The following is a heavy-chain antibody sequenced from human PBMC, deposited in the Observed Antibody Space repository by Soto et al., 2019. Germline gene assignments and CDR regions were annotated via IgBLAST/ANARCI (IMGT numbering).Heavy chain of an antibody. CDR1: GFTFSGYA. J-gene: IGHJ6*03. Sequence: EVQLAESGGGLAQPGGSLRLSCAASGFTFSGYAMGWVRQAPGKGLEYVSGISSNGVGTYYANSVQGRFTISRDNSKNTVYLQTSSLNPEDMAVYYYAGHARPDFYYRDVWGKGTTVTVSS. V-gene: IGHV3-64*01. CDR2: ISSNGVGT. CDR3: AGHARPDFYYRDV. D-gene: IGHD6-6*01.